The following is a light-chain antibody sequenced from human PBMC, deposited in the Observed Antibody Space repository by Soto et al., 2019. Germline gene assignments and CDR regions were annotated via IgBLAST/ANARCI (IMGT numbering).Light chain of an antibody. CDR2: DAS. CDR3: LLFHSFPIT. V-gene: IGKV1-5*01. Sequence: DIQMTQSPSTLSASAGDRVTITCRASQSINRWLAWYQQKPGKAPKLLINDASSLESGVPSRFSGSVSGTEFTLTISSLQPDDCAGYYCLLFHSFPITFGQWTRLEVK. CDR1: QSINRW. J-gene: IGKJ5*01.